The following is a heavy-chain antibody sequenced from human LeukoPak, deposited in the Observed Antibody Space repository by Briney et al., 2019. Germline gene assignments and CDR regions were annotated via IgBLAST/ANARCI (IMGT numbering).Heavy chain of an antibody. V-gene: IGHV3-7*03. J-gene: IGHJ4*02. Sequence: GGSLRLSCAASGFVFSSYWMTWVRQAPGEGLEWVASINEGGSRRYYVDSVKGRFTISRDNAQKSLYLEMDSLRADDTAVYYCARAVTSTEGYWGQGTLVTVSS. D-gene: IGHD4-17*01. CDR3: ARAVTSTEGY. CDR1: GFVFSSYW. CDR2: INEGGSRR.